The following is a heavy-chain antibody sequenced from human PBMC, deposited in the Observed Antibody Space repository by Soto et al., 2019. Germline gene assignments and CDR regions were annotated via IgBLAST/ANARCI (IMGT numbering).Heavy chain of an antibody. V-gene: IGHV1-69*02. CDR2: IIPILGIA. CDR1: GGTFSSYT. D-gene: IGHD6-13*01. J-gene: IGHJ5*02. CDR3: ARGRSSCCRRGHNWFDP. Sequence: QVQLVQSGAEVKKPGSSVKVSCKASGGTFSSYTISWVRQAPGQGLEWMGRIIPILGIANYAQKFQGRVTITADKSTSTAYMELSSLRSEDTAVYYCARGRSSCCRRGHNWFDPWGQGTLVTVSS.